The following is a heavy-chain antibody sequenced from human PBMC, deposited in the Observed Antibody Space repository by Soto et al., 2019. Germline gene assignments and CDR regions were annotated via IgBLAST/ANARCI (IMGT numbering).Heavy chain of an antibody. CDR2: IYTGGST. CDR3: ARVGYSSGWFRS. Sequence: EVQLVESGGGLVQPGGSLRLSCAASGFTVSSNYMSWVRQAPGKGLEWVSVIYTGGSTYYADSVKGRFTIARDNSKNTLYLQMNSLRAEDTAVYYCARVGYSSGWFRSWGQGTLVTVSS. J-gene: IGHJ5*02. D-gene: IGHD6-19*01. V-gene: IGHV3-66*01. CDR1: GFTVSSNY.